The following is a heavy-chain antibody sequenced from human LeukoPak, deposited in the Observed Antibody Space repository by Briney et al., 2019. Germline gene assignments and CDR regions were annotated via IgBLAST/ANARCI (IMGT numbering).Heavy chain of an antibody. CDR2: IYYSGST. Sequence: PSETLSLTCAVYGGSFSGYYWSWIRQPPGKGLEWIGSIYYSGSTYYNPSLKSRVTISVDTCKNQFSLKLRSVTAADTAVYYCARDQRIAAAGTGTSDYWGQGTLVTVSS. V-gene: IGHV4-34*01. CDR1: GGSFSGYY. D-gene: IGHD6-13*01. J-gene: IGHJ4*02. CDR3: ARDQRIAAAGTGTSDY.